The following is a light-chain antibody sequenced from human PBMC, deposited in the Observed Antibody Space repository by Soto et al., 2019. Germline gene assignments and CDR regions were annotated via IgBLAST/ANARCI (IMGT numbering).Light chain of an antibody. CDR2: GAS. Sequence: EIVMTQSPATLSVSPGXRATLSCRASQSVYNNLAWYQQKPGQAPRLLIYGASTRATGIPARFSGSGSGTDFTLTISRLEPEDFAVYYCQQYGSSALTFGGGTKVDIK. J-gene: IGKJ4*01. CDR3: QQYGSSALT. CDR1: QSVYNN. V-gene: IGKV3-15*01.